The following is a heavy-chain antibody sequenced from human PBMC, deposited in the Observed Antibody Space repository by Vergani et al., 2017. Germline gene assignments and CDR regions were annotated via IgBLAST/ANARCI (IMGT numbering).Heavy chain of an antibody. V-gene: IGHV3-23*01. CDR1: GFTFNSFA. D-gene: IGHD6-6*01. CDR2: ISGGGDTN. Sequence: VQLLESGGGLVQSGGSLRLSCAASGFTFNSFAMTWVRQAPGMGLEWISTISGGGDTNHYADSVKGRFTISRDNYKSTLYLQIKGLRAEDTAVYYCAKGDRLEARDNWFDSWGQGSQVTVSS. CDR3: AKGDRLEARDNWFDS. J-gene: IGHJ5*01.